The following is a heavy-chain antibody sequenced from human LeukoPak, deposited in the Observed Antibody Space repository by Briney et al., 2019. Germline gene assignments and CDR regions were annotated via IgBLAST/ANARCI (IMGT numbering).Heavy chain of an antibody. CDR1: GFTFSFYS. CDR2: ISSSGSTI. V-gene: IGHV3-48*01. Sequence: GGSLRLSCVASGFTFSFYSMNWVRQAPGKGLEWVSYISSSGSTIYYADSVKGRFTISRDSVKNSLYLQMNSLRVEDTAVYYCAERFDYWGQGTLVTVSS. CDR3: AERFDY. J-gene: IGHJ4*02. D-gene: IGHD6-25*01.